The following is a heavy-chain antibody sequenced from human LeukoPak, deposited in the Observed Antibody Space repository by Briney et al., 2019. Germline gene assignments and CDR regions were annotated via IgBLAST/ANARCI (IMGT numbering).Heavy chain of an antibody. D-gene: IGHD5-18*01. V-gene: IGHV1-69*13. CDR2: IIPIFGTA. CDR1: GGTFSSYA. J-gene: IGHJ4*02. CDR3: AKALEGGYSYGDN. Sequence: SVKVSCKASGGTFSSYAISWVRQAPGQGLEWMGGIIPIFGTANYAQKFQGRVTITADESTSTAYMELSSLRSEDTAVYYCAKALEGGYSYGDNWGQGTLVTVSS.